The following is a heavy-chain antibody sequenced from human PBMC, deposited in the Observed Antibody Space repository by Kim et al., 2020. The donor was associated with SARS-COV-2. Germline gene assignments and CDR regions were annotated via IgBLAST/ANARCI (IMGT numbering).Heavy chain of an antibody. D-gene: IGHD3-3*01. Sequence: SLKSRVTLSVDTSKTQFSLKLSSVTAADTAVYYCARGRITIFGVVTEFDYWGQGTLVTVSS. CDR3: ARGRITIFGVVTEFDY. V-gene: IGHV4-31*02. J-gene: IGHJ4*02.